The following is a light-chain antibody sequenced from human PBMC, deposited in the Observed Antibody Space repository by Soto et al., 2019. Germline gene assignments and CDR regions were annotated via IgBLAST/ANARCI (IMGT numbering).Light chain of an antibody. CDR1: QSVSSY. Sequence: EIVLTQSPATLSLSPGERATLSCRASQSVSSYLAWYQQKPGQAPRLLIYDASNRATGIPARFSGSGSGTDFTLTISSREPADFAVYYCQQRSNWPVYTFGQGTKLEIK. J-gene: IGKJ2*01. CDR2: DAS. CDR3: QQRSNWPVYT. V-gene: IGKV3-11*01.